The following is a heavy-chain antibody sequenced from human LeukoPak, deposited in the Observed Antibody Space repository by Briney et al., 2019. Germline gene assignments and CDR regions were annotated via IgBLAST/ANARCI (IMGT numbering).Heavy chain of an antibody. Sequence: GGSLRLSCVASGFTFTSHSLNWVRQAPGKGLEWVAYIGGTGTNIYYADSVKGRFTISRDNAMNSVYLQMDSLRDEDTAVYYCGRDRYGDYLVDCWGQGTLVTVSS. V-gene: IGHV3-48*02. CDR1: GFTFTSHS. D-gene: IGHD4-17*01. CDR2: IGGTGTNI. J-gene: IGHJ4*02. CDR3: GRDRYGDYLVDC.